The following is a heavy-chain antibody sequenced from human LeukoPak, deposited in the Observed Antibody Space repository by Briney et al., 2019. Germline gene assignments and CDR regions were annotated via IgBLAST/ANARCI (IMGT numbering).Heavy chain of an antibody. J-gene: IGHJ6*03. CDR3: ARGIYYDYYMDV. Sequence: PSETLSLTRSVSGGSISSYYWSWIRQPAGKGLEWIGRIYISGSTSGSTNYNPSLKSRVTMSVDTSKNQFSLKLSSVTAADTAVYYCARGIYYDYYMDVWGKGTTVTVSS. CDR2: IYISGSTSGST. CDR1: GGSISSYY. V-gene: IGHV4-4*07.